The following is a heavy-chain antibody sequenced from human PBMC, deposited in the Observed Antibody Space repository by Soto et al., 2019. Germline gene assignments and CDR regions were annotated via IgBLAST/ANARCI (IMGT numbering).Heavy chain of an antibody. Sequence: PSETLSLTCAVSGGSISSGGYSWSWIRQPPGKGLEWIGYIYHSGSTYYNPSLKSRVTISVDRSKNQFSLKLSSVTAADTAVYYCARGGRDSSGSYYFDYWGQGTLVTVSS. D-gene: IGHD3-22*01. CDR2: IYHSGST. CDR3: ARGGRDSSGSYYFDY. CDR1: GGSISSGGYS. V-gene: IGHV4-30-2*01. J-gene: IGHJ4*02.